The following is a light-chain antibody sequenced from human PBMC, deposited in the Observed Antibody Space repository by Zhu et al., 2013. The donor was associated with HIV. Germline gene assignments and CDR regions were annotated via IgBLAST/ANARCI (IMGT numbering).Light chain of an antibody. CDR2: DND. CDR1: SSNIGNNY. J-gene: IGLJ2*01. V-gene: IGLV1-51*01. CDR3: GTWDNSLGI. Sequence: QSVLTQPPSVSAAPGQKVTISCSGSSSNIGNNYVSWYQQLPGTAPKLLIYDNDKRPSGIPDRFSGSKSGASATLGITGLQTGEEADYYCGTWDNSLGIFGGGTKLTVL.